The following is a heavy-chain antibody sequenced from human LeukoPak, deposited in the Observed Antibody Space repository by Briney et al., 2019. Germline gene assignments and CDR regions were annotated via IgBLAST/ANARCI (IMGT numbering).Heavy chain of an antibody. J-gene: IGHJ4*02. CDR2: IYYSGST. CDR3: ARKPTPNYYDRSGYYPFDY. CDR1: GGSISSGGYY. Sequence: PSETLSLTCTVAGGSISSGGYYWSCIRQHPGKGLECIGYIYYSGSTYYNPSLKSRVTISVDTSKNQFSLKLSSVTAADTAVYYCARKPTPNYYDRSGYYPFDYWGQGTLVTVSS. V-gene: IGHV4-31*03. D-gene: IGHD3-22*01.